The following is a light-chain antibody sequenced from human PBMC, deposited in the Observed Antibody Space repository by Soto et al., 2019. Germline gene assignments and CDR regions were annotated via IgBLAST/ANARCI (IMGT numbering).Light chain of an antibody. CDR2: GAS. CDR1: QIITNN. Sequence: DIVMTQSAATLSVSPLDTATLSCIASQIITNNLAWYQQKPGQAPRLLIYGASTRATGFPDRFSGSGSGTEFTLTISNLQSEDFAVYYCQQYNTWPPITFGQGTRLEMK. CDR3: QQYNTWPPIT. V-gene: IGKV3-15*01. J-gene: IGKJ5*01.